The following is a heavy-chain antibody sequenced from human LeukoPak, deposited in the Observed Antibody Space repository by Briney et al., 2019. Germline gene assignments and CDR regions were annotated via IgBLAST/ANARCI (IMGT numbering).Heavy chain of an antibody. D-gene: IGHD5-18*01. CDR2: IYYRGST. CDR1: GGSICGGGYY. J-gene: IGHJ4*02. CDR3: ARERDTAMGLDY. V-gene: IGHV4-31*03. Sequence: SETLSVTSTVSGGSICGGGYYWSWARQHPGRCLEWIGYIYYRGSTYYNPSLKTRVTISVATSKNQCSLKLSSVAAADTAVYYCARERDTAMGLDYWGQGTLVTVSS.